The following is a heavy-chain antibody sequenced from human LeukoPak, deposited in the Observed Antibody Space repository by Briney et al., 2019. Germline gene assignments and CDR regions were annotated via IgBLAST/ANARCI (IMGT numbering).Heavy chain of an antibody. CDR1: GYTFSSYA. V-gene: IGHV3-30-3*01. D-gene: IGHD1-26*01. CDR3: ATLGPKWELLGFDY. Sequence: GGSLRLSCAASGYTFSSYAMHRVRQAPGKGLEWVAVISYDRSNKYYADSVKGRFTISRDNSKNTLYLQMNSLRAEDTAVYYCATLGPKWELLGFDYWGQGTLVTVSS. CDR2: ISYDRSNK. J-gene: IGHJ4*02.